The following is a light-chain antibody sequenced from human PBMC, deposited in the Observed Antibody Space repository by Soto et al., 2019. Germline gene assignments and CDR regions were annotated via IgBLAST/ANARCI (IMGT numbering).Light chain of an antibody. CDR3: QQYGSSPIT. Sequence: EIVLTQSPATLSLSPGERATLSCRASQSVSSSYLAWYQQTPGQAPRLVVYGASSRATGIPDRFSGSGSGTDFTLTISRLEPEDFAVYYCQQYGSSPITFGQGTRLEIK. J-gene: IGKJ5*01. CDR2: GAS. V-gene: IGKV3-20*01. CDR1: QSVSSSY.